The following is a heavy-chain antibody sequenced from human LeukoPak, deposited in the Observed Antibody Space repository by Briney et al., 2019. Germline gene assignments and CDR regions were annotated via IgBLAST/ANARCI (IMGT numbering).Heavy chain of an antibody. Sequence: GGSLRLSCAASGFTFSSYAMSWVPHAPGKGLEWVSAISGSGGSTYYADSVKGRFTISRDNSMNTLYLQMNSLRAEDTDVYYCAKELGGTVAGYAFDIWVQGTMVTVSS. CDR1: GFTFSSYA. V-gene: IGHV3-23*01. CDR2: ISGSGGST. J-gene: IGHJ3*02. D-gene: IGHD6-19*01. CDR3: AKELGGTVAGYAFDI.